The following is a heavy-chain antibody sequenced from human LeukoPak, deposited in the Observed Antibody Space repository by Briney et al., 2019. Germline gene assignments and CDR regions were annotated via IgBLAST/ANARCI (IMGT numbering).Heavy chain of an antibody. CDR2: ISYDGSNK. CDR1: GFTFSYYG. D-gene: IGHD3-16*02. J-gene: IGHJ5*02. V-gene: IGHV3-30*03. Sequence: GRSLRLSCAASGFTFSYYGMHWVRQAPGKGLEWVAVISYDGSNKYYAESVKGRFTISRDNSKNTLYLQMNSLRAEDTAVYFCARGQYRIDPWGQGTLVAVSS. CDR3: ARGQYRIDP.